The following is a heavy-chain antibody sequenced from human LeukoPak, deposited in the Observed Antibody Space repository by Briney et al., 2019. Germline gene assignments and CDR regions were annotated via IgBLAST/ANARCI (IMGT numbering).Heavy chain of an antibody. Sequence: SETLSLTCTVSGGSISSGSNYWSWIRQPAGKGLEWIGRIYTSGTTYYNPSLKSRVTISIDTSKNQSSLKMTSVTAADTALYYCARDFDSWGQGILVTASS. CDR2: IYTSGTT. CDR1: GGSISSGSNY. J-gene: IGHJ4*02. CDR3: ARDFDS. V-gene: IGHV4-61*02.